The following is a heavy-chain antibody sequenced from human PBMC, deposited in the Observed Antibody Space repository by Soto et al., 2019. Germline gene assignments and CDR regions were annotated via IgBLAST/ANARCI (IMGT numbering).Heavy chain of an antibody. J-gene: IGHJ4*02. CDR2: IIPIFGTA. CDR3: ARDGGVYDYSPFDY. CDR1: GGTFSSYA. V-gene: IGHV1-69*12. D-gene: IGHD4-4*01. Sequence: QVQLVQSGAEVKKPGSSVKVSCKASGGTFSSYAISWVRQAPGQGLEWMGGIIPIFGTANYAQKFQGRVTITADESTSTAYMGLSSLRSEDTAGYYGARDGGVYDYSPFDYWGQGTLVTVSS.